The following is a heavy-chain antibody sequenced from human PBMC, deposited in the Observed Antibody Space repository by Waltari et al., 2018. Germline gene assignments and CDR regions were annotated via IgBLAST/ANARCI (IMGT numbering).Heavy chain of an antibody. D-gene: IGHD6-19*01. CDR2: IYTSGST. J-gene: IGHJ3*02. Sequence: QVQLQESGPGLVKPSQTLSLTCTVSGGSIRSGSYYWSWIRQPAGKGLEWIGRIYTSGSTNYNPSLKSRVTISVDTSKNQFSLKLSSVTAADTAVYYCASSIAVASDAFDIWGQGTMVTVSS. CDR3: ASSIAVASDAFDI. CDR1: GGSIRSGSYY. V-gene: IGHV4-61*02.